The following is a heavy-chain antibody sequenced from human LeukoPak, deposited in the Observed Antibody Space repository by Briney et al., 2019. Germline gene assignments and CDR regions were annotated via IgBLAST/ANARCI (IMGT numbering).Heavy chain of an antibody. D-gene: IGHD3-16*01. V-gene: IGHV3-30*02. CDR2: IRHDGSIK. J-gene: IGHJ4*02. CDR1: GFTFSNYV. CDR3: AKTSSWALFGGVKGYFDY. Sequence: GGSLRLSCAASGFTFSNYVMNWVRRAPGKGLEWVAFIRHDGSIKYYADSVKGRFTISRDNSKNTLYLQMNSLRPEDTAVYSCAKTSSWALFGGVKGYFDYWGQGTLVTVSS.